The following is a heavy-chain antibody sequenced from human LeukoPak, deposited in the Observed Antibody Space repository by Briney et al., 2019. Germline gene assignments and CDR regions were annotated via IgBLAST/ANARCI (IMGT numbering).Heavy chain of an antibody. J-gene: IGHJ4*02. CDR2: INHSGST. CDR1: GGSFSGYY. V-gene: IGHV4-34*01. D-gene: IGHD3-22*01. CDR3: ARSFTMIPEDF. Sequence: PSETLSLTCAVYGGSFSGYYWSWIRQPPGKGLEWIGEINHSGSTNYNPSLKSRVTISVDTSKNQFSLKLSSVTAADTAVYYCARSFTMIPEDFWGQGTLVTVSS.